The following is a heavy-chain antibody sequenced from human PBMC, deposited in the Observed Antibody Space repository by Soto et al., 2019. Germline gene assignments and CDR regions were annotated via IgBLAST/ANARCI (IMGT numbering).Heavy chain of an antibody. CDR1: GGSISSYY. CDR2: TYYRGTS. Sequence: SETLSLTCTVSGGSISSYYWAWIRQPPGKGLEWIGTTYYRGTSHYNPSLKSRVTVSLDTSKNQFSLKLSSVTAADTAVYYCARRGDSYGVFDYWGPGTLVTVSS. D-gene: IGHD5-18*01. CDR3: ARRGDSYGVFDY. J-gene: IGHJ4*02. V-gene: IGHV4-39*01.